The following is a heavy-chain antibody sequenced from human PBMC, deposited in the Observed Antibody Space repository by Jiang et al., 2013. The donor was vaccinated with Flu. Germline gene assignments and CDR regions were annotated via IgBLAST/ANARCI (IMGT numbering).Heavy chain of an antibody. D-gene: IGHD2-15*01. CDR2: ISANNGNT. J-gene: IGHJ5*02. V-gene: IGHV1-18*01. CDR3: ARDLGYCSGGSCSYWFDP. Sequence: GASVKVSCKASGYTSTSYGISWVRQAPGQGLEWMGWISANNGNTNYAQKFQGRVTMTTDTSTSTAYMELRSLRSDDTAVYYCARDLGYCSGGSCSYWFDPWGQGTLVTVSS. CDR1: GYTSTSYG.